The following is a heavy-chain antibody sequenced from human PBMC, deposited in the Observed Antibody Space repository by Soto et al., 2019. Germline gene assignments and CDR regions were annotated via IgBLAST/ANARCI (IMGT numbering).Heavy chain of an antibody. CDR1: GGTFSSYA. J-gene: IGHJ6*02. D-gene: IGHD3-22*01. CDR2: IIPIFGTA. Sequence: GASVKVSCKASGGTFSSYAISWVRQAPGQGLEWMGGIIPIFGTANYAQKFQGRVTITADESTSTAYMELSSLRSEDTAVYYCASRMYYYDSSGYLIPHRYYYYYGMDVSGQATTVSVSS. V-gene: IGHV1-69*13. CDR3: ASRMYYYDSSGYLIPHRYYYYYGMDV.